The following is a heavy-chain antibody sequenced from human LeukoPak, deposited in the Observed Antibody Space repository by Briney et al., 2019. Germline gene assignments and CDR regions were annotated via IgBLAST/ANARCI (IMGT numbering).Heavy chain of an antibody. Sequence: SETLSLTCTVSGYSISSGYYWGWIRQPPGKGLEWIGSIYHSGSTYYNPSLKSRVTISVDTSKNQFSLKLSSVTAADTAVYYCARSTRSGSIDYWGQGTLVTVSS. J-gene: IGHJ4*02. CDR1: GYSISSGYY. V-gene: IGHV4-38-2*02. CDR2: IYHSGST. D-gene: IGHD3-10*01. CDR3: ARSTRSGSIDY.